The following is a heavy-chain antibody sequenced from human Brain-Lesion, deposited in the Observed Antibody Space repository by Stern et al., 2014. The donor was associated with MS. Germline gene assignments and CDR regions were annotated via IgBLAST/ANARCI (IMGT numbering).Heavy chain of an antibody. CDR1: GDSISSSSHY. D-gene: IGHD3-3*01. CDR2: IDYSGTT. Sequence: QLQLQESGPGLVKPSETLSLTCTVSGDSISSSSHYWGWIRQPPGKGLEWIGSIDYSGTTYYNPSLKSRATISVPNSQNQVSLNLSSVTAADTAVYYCARVYDFWSGYYFDYFDYWGQGILVTVSS. CDR3: ARVYDFWSGYYFDYFDY. V-gene: IGHV4-39*01. J-gene: IGHJ4*02.